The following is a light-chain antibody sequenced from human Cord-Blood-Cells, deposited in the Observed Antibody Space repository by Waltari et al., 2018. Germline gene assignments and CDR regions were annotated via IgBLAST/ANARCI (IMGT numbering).Light chain of an antibody. CDR1: QSVSSY. J-gene: IGKJ4*01. CDR3: QQRSNWTPLT. CDR2: DAS. V-gene: IGKV3-11*01. Sequence: EIVLTQSPATLSLSPGARATLSCRASQSVSSYLAWYQQKPDQAPRLLIYDASNRATGIPARFSGSGSGTDFTLTISSLEPEDFAVYYCQQRSNWTPLTFGGGTKVEIK.